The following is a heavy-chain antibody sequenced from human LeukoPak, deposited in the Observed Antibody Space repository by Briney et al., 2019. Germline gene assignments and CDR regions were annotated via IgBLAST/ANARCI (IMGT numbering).Heavy chain of an antibody. D-gene: IGHD3-16*01. Sequence: GGSLRLSCAASGFTFSRYGMHWVRQAPGKGLEWVAVISYDGSNKYYADSVKGRFTISRDNSKNTLYLQMNSLRAEDTAVYYCAKEDRGSAGEDYFDYWGQGTLVTVSS. V-gene: IGHV3-30*18. J-gene: IGHJ4*02. CDR3: AKEDRGSAGEDYFDY. CDR2: ISYDGSNK. CDR1: GFTFSRYG.